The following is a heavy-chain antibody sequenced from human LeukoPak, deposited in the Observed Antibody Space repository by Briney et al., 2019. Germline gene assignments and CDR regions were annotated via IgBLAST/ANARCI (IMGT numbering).Heavy chain of an antibody. J-gene: IGHJ4*02. CDR3: ARDWRIVATIGIDY. Sequence: SETLSLTCTVSGYSISSGYYWGWIRQPPGKGLEWIGSIYHSGSTYYNPSLKSRVTISVDTSKNQFSLKLSSVTAADTAVHYCARDWRIVATIGIDYWGQGTLVTVSS. V-gene: IGHV4-38-2*02. CDR2: IYHSGST. D-gene: IGHD5-12*01. CDR1: GYSISSGYY.